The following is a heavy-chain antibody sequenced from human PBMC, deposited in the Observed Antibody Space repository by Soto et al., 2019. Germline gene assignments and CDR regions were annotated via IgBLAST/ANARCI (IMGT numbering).Heavy chain of an antibody. J-gene: IGHJ4*02. D-gene: IGHD4-17*01. V-gene: IGHV4-39*01. Sequence: QLQLQESGPGLVKPSETLSLTCTVSGGSISSSSYYWGWIRQPPGKGLEWIGSIYYSGSTYYNPSLKSRVTISVDTSKNQFSLKLSSVTAADTAVYYCARRRYGDYQYYFDYWGQGTLVTVSS. CDR2: IYYSGST. CDR1: GGSISSSSYY. CDR3: ARRRYGDYQYYFDY.